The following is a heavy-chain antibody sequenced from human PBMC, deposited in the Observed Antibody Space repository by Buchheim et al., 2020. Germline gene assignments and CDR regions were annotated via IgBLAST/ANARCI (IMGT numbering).Heavy chain of an antibody. CDR3: ARVTSYSSSWYAAYWYFDL. J-gene: IGHJ2*01. D-gene: IGHD6-13*01. V-gene: IGHV4-39*01. CDR1: GGSISSSSYY. Sequence: QLQLQESGPGLVKPSETLSLTCTVSGGSISSSSYYWGWLRQPPGKGLEWIGSIYYSGSTYYNPSLKSRVTISVDTSKNQFSLKLSSVTAADTAVYYCARVTSYSSSWYAAYWYFDLWGRGTL. CDR2: IYYSGST.